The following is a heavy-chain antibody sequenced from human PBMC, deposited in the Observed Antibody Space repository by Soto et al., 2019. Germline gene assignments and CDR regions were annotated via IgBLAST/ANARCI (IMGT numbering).Heavy chain of an antibody. V-gene: IGHV1-46*01. CDR1: GYAFTGYY. D-gene: IGHD6-13*01. CDR2: INPSGGST. J-gene: IGHJ3*02. Sequence: ASVKVSCTASGYAFTGYYMRWVRQAPGQGLEWMGIINPSGGSTSYAQKFQGRVTMTRDTSTSTVYMELSSLRSEDTAVYYCARAAAADDAFDIWGQGTMVTVSS. CDR3: ARAAAADDAFDI.